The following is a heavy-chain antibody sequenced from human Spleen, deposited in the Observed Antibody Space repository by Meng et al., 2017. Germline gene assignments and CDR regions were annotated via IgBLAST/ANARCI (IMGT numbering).Heavy chain of an antibody. CDR1: GYTFTGYY. J-gene: IGHJ4*02. Sequence: ASVKVSCKASGYTFTGYYMLWVLQAAGQGLVGRGWINPNSGGTNYAQKSQGRVTMTRDLSISTAYMELSRLRSYDTAVYYCARWGYGDSFDYWGQGTLVTVSS. CDR3: ARWGYGDSFDY. D-gene: IGHD4-17*01. CDR2: INPNSGGT. V-gene: IGHV1-2*02.